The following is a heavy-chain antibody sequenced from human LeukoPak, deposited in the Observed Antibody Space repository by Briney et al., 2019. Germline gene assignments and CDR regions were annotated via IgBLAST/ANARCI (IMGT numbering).Heavy chain of an antibody. D-gene: IGHD2-2*01. V-gene: IGHV4-39*07. Sequence: SETLSLTCTVSGGSISSSSYYWGWIRQPPGKGLEWIGSIYYSGSTYYNPSLKSRVTISVDTSKNQFSLKLSSVTAADTAVYCCARARRYCSSTSCPPDYWGQGTLVTVSS. J-gene: IGHJ4*02. CDR3: ARARRYCSSTSCPPDY. CDR1: GGSISSSSYY. CDR2: IYYSGST.